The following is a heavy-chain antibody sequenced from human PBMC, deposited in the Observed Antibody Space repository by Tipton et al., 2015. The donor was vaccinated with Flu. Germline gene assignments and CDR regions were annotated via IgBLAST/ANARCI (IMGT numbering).Heavy chain of an antibody. CDR3: ASGGVDCSGGSCYSNWFDP. J-gene: IGHJ5*02. Sequence: QLVQSGAEVKKPGESLKISCKGSGYSFTSYWIGWVRQMPGKGLEWMGIIYPGDSDTRYSPSFQGQVTISADKSISTAYLQWSSLKASDPAMYYCASGGVDCSGGSCYSNWFDPWGQGTLVTVSS. CDR2: IYPGDSDT. V-gene: IGHV5-51*01. D-gene: IGHD2-15*01. CDR1: GYSFTSYW.